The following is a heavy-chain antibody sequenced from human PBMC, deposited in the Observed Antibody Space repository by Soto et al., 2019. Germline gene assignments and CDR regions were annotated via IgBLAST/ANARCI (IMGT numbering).Heavy chain of an antibody. Sequence: QVQLQESGPGLVKPSETLSLTCTVSGGSISSYYWSWIRQPPGKGLEWIGYIYYSGSTNYNPSLKSRVTISVDTSKNQFSLKLSSVTAADTAVYYCAGERTAAAAWFDPWGQGTLVTVSS. V-gene: IGHV4-59*01. CDR2: IYYSGST. CDR1: GGSISSYY. J-gene: IGHJ5*02. CDR3: AGERTAAAAWFDP. D-gene: IGHD6-13*01.